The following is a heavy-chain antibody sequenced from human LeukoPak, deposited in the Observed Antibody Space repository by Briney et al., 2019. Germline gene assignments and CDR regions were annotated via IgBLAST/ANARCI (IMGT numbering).Heavy chain of an antibody. Sequence: GGSLSLFCAASGFTFSSYAMRWVRQAPGKGLEWVSAISGSGGSTYYADSVKGRFTISRDNSKTTLYLQMNSLRAEDTAVYYCALWATNFDYWGQGTLVTVSS. J-gene: IGHJ4*02. CDR2: ISGSGGST. D-gene: IGHD5-12*01. CDR3: ALWATNFDY. CDR1: GFTFSSYA. V-gene: IGHV3-23*01.